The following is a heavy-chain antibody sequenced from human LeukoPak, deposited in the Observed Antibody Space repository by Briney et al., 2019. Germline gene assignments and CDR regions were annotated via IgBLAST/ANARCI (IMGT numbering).Heavy chain of an antibody. J-gene: IGHJ4*02. V-gene: IGHV2-70*11. CDR1: GFSLSTSGMC. CDR2: IDWDDDK. Sequence: SGPTLVNPTQTLTLTCTFSGFSLSTSGMCVGWIRQPPGKALEWLARIDWDDDKYYSTSLKTRLTISKDTSKNQVVLTMTNMDPVDTATYYCARGMTYYYDSSGYYYFDYWGQGTLVTVSS. CDR3: ARGMTYYYDSSGYYYFDY. D-gene: IGHD3-22*01.